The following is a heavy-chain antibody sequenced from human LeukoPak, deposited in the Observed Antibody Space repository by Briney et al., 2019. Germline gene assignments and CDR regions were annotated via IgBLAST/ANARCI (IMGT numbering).Heavy chain of an antibody. D-gene: IGHD3-22*01. CDR1: GFTFSSYG. CDR2: IWYDGSNK. J-gene: IGHJ4*02. V-gene: IGHV3-33*01. Sequence: PGGSLRLSCAASGFTFSSYGMHWVRQAPGKGLEWVAVIWYDGSNKYYADSVKGRFTISRDNSKNTLYLQMNSLRAEDTAVYYCARDIIAKYYYDSSGYLGDYWGQGTLVTVSS. CDR3: ARDIIAKYYYDSSGYLGDY.